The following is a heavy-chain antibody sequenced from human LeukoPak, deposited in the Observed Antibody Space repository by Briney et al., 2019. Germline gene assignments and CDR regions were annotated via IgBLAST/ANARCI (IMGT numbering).Heavy chain of an antibody. J-gene: IGHJ4*02. CDR3: ARMRVASAWSHPFDY. CDR2: ITSPVGHI. Sequence: GGSLRLSCTASGFSFSTYSMNWVRQAPGKGLEWVASITSPVGHIYYADSLKGRITISRDNAKSSLYLQMNSLRAEDTAVYYCARMRVASAWSHPFDYWGQGTLVTVSS. CDR1: GFSFSTYS. V-gene: IGHV3-21*01. D-gene: IGHD2-2*01.